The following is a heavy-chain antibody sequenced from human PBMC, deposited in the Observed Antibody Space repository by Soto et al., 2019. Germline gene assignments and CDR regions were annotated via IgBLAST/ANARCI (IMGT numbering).Heavy chain of an antibody. Sequence: QVQLQESGPGLVKPSQTLSLTCTVSGGSISSGGYYWSWIRQHPGKGLEWIGYIYYSGSTYYNPSLKSRVTISVDTSKNQFSLKLSSVTAADTAVYYCARELDYDFWSGHATRIVKGMDVWGQGTTVTVSS. CDR2: IYYSGST. V-gene: IGHV4-31*03. CDR1: GGSISSGGYY. J-gene: IGHJ6*02. CDR3: ARELDYDFWSGHATRIVKGMDV. D-gene: IGHD3-3*01.